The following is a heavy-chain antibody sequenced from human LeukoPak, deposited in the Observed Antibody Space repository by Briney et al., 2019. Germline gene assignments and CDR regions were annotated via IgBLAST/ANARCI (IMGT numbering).Heavy chain of an antibody. J-gene: IGHJ5*02. V-gene: IGHV1-2*02. CDR2: INPNSGGT. D-gene: IGHD7-27*01. CDR3: ARDASNWGPNWFDP. CDR1: GYTFTSYG. Sequence: ASVKVSCKASGYTFTSYGISWVRQAPGQGLEWMGWINPNSGGTNYAQKFQGRVTMTRDTSISTAYMELSRLRSDDTAVYYCARDASNWGPNWFDPWGQGTLVTVSS.